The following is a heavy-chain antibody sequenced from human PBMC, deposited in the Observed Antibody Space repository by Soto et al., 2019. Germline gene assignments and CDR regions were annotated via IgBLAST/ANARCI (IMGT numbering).Heavy chain of an antibody. D-gene: IGHD3-10*01. V-gene: IGHV4-34*01. CDR3: ARGYRGDYYGSGSPYYFDY. CDR1: GGSFSGYY. Sequence: SEALSLTCAVYGGSFSGYYWSWIRQPPGKGLEWIGEINHSGSTNYNPSLKSRVTISVDTSKNQFSLKPSSVTAVDTAVYYCARGYRGDYYGSGSPYYFDYWGQGTLVTVSS. J-gene: IGHJ4*02. CDR2: INHSGST.